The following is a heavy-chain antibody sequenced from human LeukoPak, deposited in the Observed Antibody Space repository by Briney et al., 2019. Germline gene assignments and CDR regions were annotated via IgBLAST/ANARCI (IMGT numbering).Heavy chain of an antibody. D-gene: IGHD3-22*01. CDR1: GFTFSSYS. CDR2: ISSSSSYI. Sequence: GGSLRLSCAASGFTFSSYSMNWVRQAPGKGLEWVSSISSSSSYIYYADSVKGRFTISRDNAKNSLYLQMNSLRAEDTAVYYCATESIVVVTYWGQGTLVTVSS. V-gene: IGHV3-21*04. CDR3: ATESIVVVTY. J-gene: IGHJ4*02.